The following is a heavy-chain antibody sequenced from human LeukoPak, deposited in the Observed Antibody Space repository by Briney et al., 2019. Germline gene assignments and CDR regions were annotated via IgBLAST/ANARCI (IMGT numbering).Heavy chain of an antibody. Sequence: PGGSLRLSCAASGFTFSSYWMSWVRQAPGKGLEWVANIKQDGSEKYYVDSVKGRFTISRDNAKNSLYPQMNSLRAEDTAVYYCARDFGANWFDPWGQGTLVTVSS. CDR1: GFTFSSYW. CDR3: ARDFGANWFDP. D-gene: IGHD3-3*01. V-gene: IGHV3-7*03. CDR2: IKQDGSEK. J-gene: IGHJ5*02.